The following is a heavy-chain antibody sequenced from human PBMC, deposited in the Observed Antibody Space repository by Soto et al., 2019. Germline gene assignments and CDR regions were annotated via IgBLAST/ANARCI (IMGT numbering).Heavy chain of an antibody. CDR3: AKDWDDSRIFDY. D-gene: IGHD1-26*01. CDR2: ISWSSGRI. Sequence: EVQLVESGGGLVQPGRSLRLSCAASGFTFDDYAMHWVRQAPGKGLEWVSSISWSSGRIGYADSVKGRFTISRDNAKKSLYLQMNSLRAEDTALYYCAKDWDDSRIFDYWGQGTLVTVSS. J-gene: IGHJ4*02. V-gene: IGHV3-9*01. CDR1: GFTFDDYA.